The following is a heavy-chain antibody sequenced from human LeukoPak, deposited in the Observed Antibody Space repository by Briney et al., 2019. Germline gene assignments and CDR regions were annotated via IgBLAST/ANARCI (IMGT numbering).Heavy chain of an antibody. J-gene: IGHJ4*02. CDR2: ISGSGGST. CDR1: GFTFSSYA. Sequence: GRSLRLSCTASGFTFSSYAMSWVRQAPGKGLEWVSAISGSGGSTYYADSVKGRFTISRDNSKNTLYLQMNSLRAEDTAVYYCAKDLHRLAAAAAFDYWGQGTLVTVSS. CDR3: AKDLHRLAAAAAFDY. D-gene: IGHD6-13*01. V-gene: IGHV3-23*01.